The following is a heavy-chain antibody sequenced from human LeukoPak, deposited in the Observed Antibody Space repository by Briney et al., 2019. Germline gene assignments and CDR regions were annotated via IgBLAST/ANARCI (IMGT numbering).Heavy chain of an antibody. Sequence: GASVKVSCKASGYTSTSYGISWVRQAPGQGLEWMGWISAYNGNTNYAQKLQGRVTMTTDTSTSTAYMELRSLRSDDTAVYYCARMVKEDYYYYGMDVWGQGTTVTVSS. CDR2: ISAYNGNT. J-gene: IGHJ6*02. V-gene: IGHV1-18*01. CDR1: GYTSTSYG. D-gene: IGHD5-18*01. CDR3: ARMVKEDYYYYGMDV.